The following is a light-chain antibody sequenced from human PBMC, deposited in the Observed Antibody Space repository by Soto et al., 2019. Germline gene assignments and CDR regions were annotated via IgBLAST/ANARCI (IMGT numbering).Light chain of an antibody. Sequence: DIQMTQSPSSLSASVGDRVTITCRASQSISGYLNWYQQKPGKAPKLLIYAASSLQSGVPSRFSGSGSATDFTDTISSLQPEDFATYYCQQSFSTPWTFGQGTKVEIK. V-gene: IGKV1-39*01. CDR1: QSISGY. CDR2: AAS. J-gene: IGKJ1*01. CDR3: QQSFSTPWT.